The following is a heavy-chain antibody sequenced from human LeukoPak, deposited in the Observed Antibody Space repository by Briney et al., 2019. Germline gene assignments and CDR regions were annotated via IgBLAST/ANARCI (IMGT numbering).Heavy chain of an antibody. V-gene: IGHV1-18*01. CDR2: ISAYNGNT. CDR1: GYTFTSYG. Sequence: GASVKVSCKASGYTFTSYGISWVRQALGQGLEWMGWISAYNGNTNYAQKLQGRVTMTTDTSTSTAYMELRSLRSDDTAVYYCERDGYYDFWSGYPSYYYGMGVWGQGTTVTVSS. D-gene: IGHD3-3*01. CDR3: ERDGYYDFWSGYPSYYYGMGV. J-gene: IGHJ6*02.